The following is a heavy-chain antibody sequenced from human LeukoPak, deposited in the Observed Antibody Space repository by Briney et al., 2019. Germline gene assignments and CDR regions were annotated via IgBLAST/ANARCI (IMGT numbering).Heavy chain of an antibody. V-gene: IGHV1-3*01. CDR1: GYTFTCYA. CDR3: ARGRSSSSGTPSWFDP. D-gene: IGHD6-6*01. J-gene: IGHJ5*02. CDR2: INAGNGNT. Sequence: AGVNVSCKGTGYTFTCYAMHWVRQAPAQRLEWMGLINAGNGNTKYSQKFQGRVTITRDTSASTAYMELSSLRSEDKAVDYCARGRSSSSGTPSWFDPWGQGTLVTVSS.